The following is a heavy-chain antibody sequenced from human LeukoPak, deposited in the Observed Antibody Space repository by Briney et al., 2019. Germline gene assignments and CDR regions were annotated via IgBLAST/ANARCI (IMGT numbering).Heavy chain of an antibody. CDR1: GYTFTGYY. J-gene: IGHJ5*02. CDR2: MNPNSGNT. D-gene: IGHD3-22*01. CDR3: ARGGGYYYDSSGYSNWFDP. V-gene: IGHV1-8*02. Sequence: ASVRVSCKASGYTFTGYYMHWVRQAPGQGLEWMGWMNPNSGNTGYAQKFQGRVTMTRNTSISTAYMELSSLRSEDTAMYYCARGGGYYYDSSGYSNWFDPWGQGTLVTVSS.